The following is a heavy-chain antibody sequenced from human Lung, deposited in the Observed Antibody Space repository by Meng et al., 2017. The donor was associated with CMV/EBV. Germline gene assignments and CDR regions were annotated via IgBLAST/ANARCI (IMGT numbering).Heavy chain of an antibody. Sequence: ASVXVSXKASGYTFISYGISWVRQAPGQGLEWMGWISAYNGRTNYAQKFQGRVTMTTDTSTNTAYTELRSLRSDDTDVYFCARGGYRHYDVRGNDYYYGMDVWXQGPTVTVSS. V-gene: IGHV1-18*01. J-gene: IGHJ6*02. CDR2: ISAYNGRT. CDR3: ARGGYRHYDVRGNDYYYGMDV. CDR1: GYTFISYG. D-gene: IGHD5-12*01.